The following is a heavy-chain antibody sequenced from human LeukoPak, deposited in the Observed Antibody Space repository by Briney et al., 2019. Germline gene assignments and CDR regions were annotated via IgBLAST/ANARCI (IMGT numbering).Heavy chain of an antibody. CDR1: GFTFSSYA. V-gene: IGHV3-23*01. D-gene: IGHD1-1*01. Sequence: SGGSLRLSCAASGFTFSSYAMSWVRQAPGKGLEWVSAISGSGGCTYYADSVKGRFTISRDNSKNTLYLQMNSLRAEDTAVYYCAKDHTSSVPNWFDPWGQGTLVTVSS. CDR2: ISGSGGCT. CDR3: AKDHTSSVPNWFDP. J-gene: IGHJ5*02.